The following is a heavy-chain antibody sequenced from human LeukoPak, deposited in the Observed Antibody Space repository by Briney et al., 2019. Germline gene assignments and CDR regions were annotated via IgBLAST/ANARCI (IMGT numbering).Heavy chain of an antibody. D-gene: IGHD3-9*01. J-gene: IGHJ4*02. CDR2: ISSSSSYI. CDR3: ARDGPARVDILTGYFNS. V-gene: IGHV3-21*01. Sequence: GGSLRLSCAASGFTFSSYSMNWVRQAPGKGLEWVSSISSSSSYIYYADSVKGRFTISRDNAKNSLYLQMNSLRAEDTAVYYCARDGPARVDILTGYFNSWGQGTLVTVSS. CDR1: GFTFSSYS.